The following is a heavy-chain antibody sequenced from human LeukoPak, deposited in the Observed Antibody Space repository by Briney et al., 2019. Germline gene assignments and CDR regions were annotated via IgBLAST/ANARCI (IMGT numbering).Heavy chain of an antibody. CDR1: GYTFTSYG. V-gene: IGHV1-18*01. J-gene: IGHJ4*02. Sequence: ASVKVSCKASGYTFTSYGISWVRQAPGQGLEWMGWISAYNGNTNYAQKLQGRVTMTTDTSTSTAYMELRSLRSDDTAVYYCARDKDVITFGGVIVLYYFDYWGQGPLVTVSS. CDR3: ARDKDVITFGGVIVLYYFDY. CDR2: ISAYNGNT. D-gene: IGHD3-16*02.